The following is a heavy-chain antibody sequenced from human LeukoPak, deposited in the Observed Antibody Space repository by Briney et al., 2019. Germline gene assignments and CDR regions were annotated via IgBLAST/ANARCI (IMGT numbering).Heavy chain of an antibody. D-gene: IGHD3-10*01. CDR2: IYYSGST. J-gene: IGHJ4*02. CDR1: GGSISSHY. CDR3: ARGSGQWGFDS. Sequence: PSETLSLTCTVSGGSISSHYWSWIRQPPGKTLEWIGYIYYSGSTNYNPSLRSRVTISVDSSKNQFSLELNSVTAADTAVYYCARGSGQWGFDSWGQGTLVTVSS. V-gene: IGHV4-59*11.